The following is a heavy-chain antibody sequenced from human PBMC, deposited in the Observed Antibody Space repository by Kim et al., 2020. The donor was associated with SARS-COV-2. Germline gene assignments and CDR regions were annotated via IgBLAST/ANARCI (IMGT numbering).Heavy chain of an antibody. CDR3: ARLGPVTANYYYGMDV. D-gene: IGHD2-21*02. V-gene: IGHV3-53*01. Sequence: DSVRGRFTISRDNSRNTVYLQMNSLRAEDTAVYCCARLGPVTANYYYGMDVWGQGTTVTVSS. J-gene: IGHJ6*02.